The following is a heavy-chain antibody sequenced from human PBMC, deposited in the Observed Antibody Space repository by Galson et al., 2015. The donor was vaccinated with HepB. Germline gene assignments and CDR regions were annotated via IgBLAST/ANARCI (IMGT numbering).Heavy chain of an antibody. CDR2: ISAYNGNT. D-gene: IGHD3-22*01. V-gene: IGHV1-18*04. CDR3: ARDQYDSSGYYYGYFQH. CDR1: GYTFTSYG. Sequence: SCKASGYTFTSYGISWVRQAPGRGLEWMGWISAYNGNTNYAQKLQGRVTMTTDTSTSTAYMELRSLRSDDTAVYYCARDQYDSSGYYYGYFQHWGQGTLVTVSS. J-gene: IGHJ1*01.